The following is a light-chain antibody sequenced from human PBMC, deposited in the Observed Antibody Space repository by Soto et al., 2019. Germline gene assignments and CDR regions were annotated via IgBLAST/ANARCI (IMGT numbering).Light chain of an antibody. CDR2: GAS. J-gene: IGKJ4*01. CDR1: QSVSSSY. CDR3: PHYCSSRRT. Sequence: EIVLTQSPGTLSLSPGERATLSCRASQSVSSSYLAWYQQKAGQAPRLLIYGASSRATGIPDRGRGSGSGTDVTLTITRLAPEDFAVYYCPHYCSSRRTVGGGTKVDSK. V-gene: IGKV3-20*01.